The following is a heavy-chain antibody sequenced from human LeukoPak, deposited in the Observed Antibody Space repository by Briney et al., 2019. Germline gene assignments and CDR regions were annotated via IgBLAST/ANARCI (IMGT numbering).Heavy chain of an antibody. CDR3: ARGHLGLSP. Sequence: SETLSLTCAVYGGSFSGYYWSWIRQPPRKGLEWIGEINHSGSTNYNPSLKSRVTISVDTSKNQFSLKLSSVTAADTAVYYCARGHLGLSPWGQGTLVTVSS. J-gene: IGHJ5*02. V-gene: IGHV4-34*01. D-gene: IGHD3-10*01. CDR1: GGSFSGYY. CDR2: INHSGST.